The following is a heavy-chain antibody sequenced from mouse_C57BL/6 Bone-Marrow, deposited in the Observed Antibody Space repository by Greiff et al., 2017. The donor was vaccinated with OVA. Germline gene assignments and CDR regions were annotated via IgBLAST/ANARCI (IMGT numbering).Heavy chain of an antibody. D-gene: IGHD2-2*01. CDR1: GFTFSDYG. CDR3: ARRDGYDETWFAY. V-gene: IGHV5-17*01. J-gene: IGHJ3*01. CDR2: ISSGSSTI. Sequence: EVKLMESGGGLVKPGGSLKLSCAASGFTFSDYGMHWVRQAPEKGLEWVAYISSGSSTIYYADTVKGRVTISRDNAKNTLFLQMTSLRSEDTAVYYCARRDGYDETWFAYWGQGTLVTVSA.